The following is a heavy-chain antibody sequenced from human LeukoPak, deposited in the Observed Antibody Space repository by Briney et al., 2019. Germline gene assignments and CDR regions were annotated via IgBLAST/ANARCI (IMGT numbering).Heavy chain of an antibody. J-gene: IGHJ6*04. CDR1: VYSFTSYW. CDR3: ARQGWEGTSGTTWDYYYGMDV. Sequence: GESLKISCKGSVYSFTSYWISWVRQMPGQGLEWIGRIASSDSYTNYSPSFQGHVTISADKSISTAYLQWSSLKASDTAMYYCARQGWEGTSGTTWDYYYGMDVWGKGTTVTVSS. D-gene: IGHD1-1*01. V-gene: IGHV5-10-1*01. CDR2: IASSDSYT.